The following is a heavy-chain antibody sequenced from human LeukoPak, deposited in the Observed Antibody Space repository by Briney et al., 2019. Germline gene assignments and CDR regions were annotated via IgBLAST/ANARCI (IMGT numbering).Heavy chain of an antibody. CDR1: GFTFSSYG. D-gene: IGHD3-10*01. CDR2: ISYDGSNK. CDR3: AKDGSEVRGVIRAYYYYYYGMDV. Sequence: GGSLRLSCAASGFTFSSYGMHWVRQAPGKGLEWVAVISYDGSNKYYADSVKGRFTISRDSSKNTLYLQMNSLRAEDTAVYYCAKDGSEVRGVIRAYYYYYYGMDVWGQGTTVTVSS. V-gene: IGHV3-30*18. J-gene: IGHJ6*02.